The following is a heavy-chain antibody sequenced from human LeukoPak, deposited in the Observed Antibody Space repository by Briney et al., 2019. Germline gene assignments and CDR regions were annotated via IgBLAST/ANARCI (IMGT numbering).Heavy chain of an antibody. V-gene: IGHV1-69*06. CDR1: GGTFSSYA. D-gene: IGHD3-9*01. CDR3: ARGSPHYDILTGYYFGY. Sequence: GASVKVSCKASGGTFSSYAISWVRQAPGQGLEWMGGIIPIFGTANYARKFRGRVTITADKSTSTAYMELSSLRSEDTDVYYCARGSPHYDILTGYYFGYWGQGTLVTVSS. J-gene: IGHJ4*02. CDR2: IIPIFGTA.